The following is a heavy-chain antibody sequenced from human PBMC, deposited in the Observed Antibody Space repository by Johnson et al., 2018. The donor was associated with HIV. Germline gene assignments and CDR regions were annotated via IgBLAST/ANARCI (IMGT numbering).Heavy chain of an antibody. CDR1: GFTFDDYA. V-gene: IGHV3-9*01. CDR2: ISWNSGSI. D-gene: IGHD6-13*01. J-gene: IGHJ3*02. CDR3: AKDKLGSSSFAFDI. Sequence: VESGGGLVQPGRSLRLSCAASGFTFDDYAMHWVRQAPGKGLEWVSGISWNSGSIGYADSVKGRFTISRDNAKNSLYLQMNSLRAEDTALYYCAKDKLGSSSFAFDIWGQGTMVTVSS.